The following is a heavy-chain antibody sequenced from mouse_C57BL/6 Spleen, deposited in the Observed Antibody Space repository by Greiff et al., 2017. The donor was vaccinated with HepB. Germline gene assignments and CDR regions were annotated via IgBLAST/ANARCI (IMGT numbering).Heavy chain of an antibody. CDR1: GYSFTGYF. J-gene: IGHJ4*01. D-gene: IGHD2-5*01. Sequence: EVQLQQSGPELVKPGDSVKISCKASGYSFTGYFMNWVMQSHGKSLEWIGRINPYNGDTFYNQKFKGKATLTVDKSSSTAYMQLSSLTSEDSAVYYCARPYYSNYEAMDYWGQGTSVTVSS. CDR3: ARPYYSNYEAMDY. CDR2: INPYNGDT. V-gene: IGHV1-20*01.